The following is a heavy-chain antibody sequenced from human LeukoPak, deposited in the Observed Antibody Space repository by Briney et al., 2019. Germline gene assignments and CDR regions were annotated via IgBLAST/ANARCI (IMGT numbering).Heavy chain of an antibody. CDR1: GGTFSRLA. V-gene: IGHV1-69*06. CDR3: ASPTSYLAGTGLQFDF. CDR2: IVPSFGTT. J-gene: IGHJ4*02. Sequence: HGASVKVSCKASGGTFSRLAISWVRQAPGLGLEWMGRIVPSFGTTNYAQNFQGRVTIAADKSTSTAYMELSSLTSEDTAIYFCASPTSYLAGTGLQFDFWGQGTLVTVSS. D-gene: IGHD6-19*01.